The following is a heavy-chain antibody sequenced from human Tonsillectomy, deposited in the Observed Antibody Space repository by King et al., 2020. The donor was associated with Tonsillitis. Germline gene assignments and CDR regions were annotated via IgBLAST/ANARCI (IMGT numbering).Heavy chain of an antibody. CDR3: TRYSDSYNSYYFVC. J-gene: IGHJ4*02. Sequence: VQLQESGPGLVKPSETLSLTCTVSGGSISNYYWNWIRQPPGKGLEWIGYIYYSGSTNYNPSPKNRVTISVDTSKNQFSLKVTSVTAADTAVYYCTRYSDSYNSYYFVCWGQGTQVSVSP. CDR1: GGSISNYY. V-gene: IGHV4-59*01. CDR2: IYYSGST. D-gene: IGHD5-24*01.